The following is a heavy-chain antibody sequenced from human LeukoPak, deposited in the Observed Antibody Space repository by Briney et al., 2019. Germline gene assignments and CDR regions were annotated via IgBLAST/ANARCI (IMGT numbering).Heavy chain of an antibody. D-gene: IGHD1/OR15-1a*01. CDR1: GFTVSSNY. J-gene: IGHJ6*03. Sequence: GGSLRLSCAASGFTVSSNYMSWVRQAPGKGLEWVAFIGYDGSNKYYTDSVKGRFTISRDNSKKTLYLQMNSLRIEDTAVFYCVKDRGGNNRNYYYMDVWGKGTTVAVSS. V-gene: IGHV3-30*02. CDR2: IGYDGSNK. CDR3: VKDRGGNNRNYYYMDV.